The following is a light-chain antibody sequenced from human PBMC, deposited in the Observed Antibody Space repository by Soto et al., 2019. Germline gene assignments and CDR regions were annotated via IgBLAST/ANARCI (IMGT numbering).Light chain of an antibody. CDR3: PSFSSSTSLYV. Sequence: QSALTQPASVSGSLGQSITISCTGTTRGIAGYNYISWYQQLPGKAPKLMIYQVTIRPSGISNRFSGSKSGNTASLTISGLQAEDEADYYCPSFSSSTSLYVFGTGTKLTVL. CDR2: QVT. CDR1: TRGIAGYNY. V-gene: IGLV2-14*01. J-gene: IGLJ1*01.